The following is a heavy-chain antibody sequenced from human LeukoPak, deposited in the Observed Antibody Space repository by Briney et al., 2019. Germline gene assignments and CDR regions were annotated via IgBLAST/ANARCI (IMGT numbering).Heavy chain of an antibody. CDR3: ARRTPYYDYVWGSYRHWYFDL. V-gene: IGHV4-59*01. CDR1: GGSISSYY. J-gene: IGHJ2*01. CDR2: IFYSGST. D-gene: IGHD3-16*02. Sequence: SETLSLTCTVSGGSISSYYWSWIRQPPGKELEWIGYIFYSGSTNYNPSLKSRVTISVDTSKNQFSLKLSSVTAADTAVYYCARRTPYYDYVWGSYRHWYFDLWGRGTLVTVSS.